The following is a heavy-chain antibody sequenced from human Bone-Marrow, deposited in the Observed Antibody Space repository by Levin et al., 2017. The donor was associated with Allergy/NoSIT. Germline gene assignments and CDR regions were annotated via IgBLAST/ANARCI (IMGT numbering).Heavy chain of an antibody. Sequence: GESLKISCAASGFTFSTYWMGWVRQAPGKGLEWVANINQDGGEKYYVDSVKGRFTISRDNAKNSVYLQMNGLRGEDTAVYYCATYLPRPTRALDYWGQGTLVTVSS. V-gene: IGHV3-7*01. CDR3: ATYLPRPTRALDY. J-gene: IGHJ4*02. CDR1: GFTFSTYW. CDR2: INQDGGEK. D-gene: IGHD2/OR15-2a*01.